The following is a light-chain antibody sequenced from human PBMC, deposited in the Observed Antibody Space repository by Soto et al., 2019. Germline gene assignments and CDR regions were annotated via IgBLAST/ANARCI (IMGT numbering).Light chain of an antibody. J-gene: IGLJ2*01. V-gene: IGLV2-14*01. Sequence: QSVLTQPASVSGSPGQSITISCTGSSSDVGGYNHVSWYQQHPGKAPKLMIYEVSNRPSGVSNRFSGSKSGNTASLTISGLQAEDEADYYCSSYTTSTTRIIFGVGTKLTVL. CDR2: EVS. CDR1: SSDVGGYNH. CDR3: SSYTTSTTRII.